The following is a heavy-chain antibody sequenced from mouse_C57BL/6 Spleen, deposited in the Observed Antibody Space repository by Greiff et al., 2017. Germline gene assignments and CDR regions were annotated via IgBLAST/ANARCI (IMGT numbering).Heavy chain of an antibody. CDR1: GFSFNTYA. Sequence: EVQRVESGGGLVQPKGSLKLSCAASGFSFNTYAMNWVRQAPGKGLEWVARIRSKSNNYATYYADSVKDRFTISRDDSESMLYLQMNNLKTEDTAMYDCVGTTVVTYYAMDYWGQGTSVTDSA. J-gene: IGHJ4*01. D-gene: IGHD1-1*01. CDR3: VGTTVVTYYAMDY. CDR2: IRSKSNNYAT. V-gene: IGHV10-1*01.